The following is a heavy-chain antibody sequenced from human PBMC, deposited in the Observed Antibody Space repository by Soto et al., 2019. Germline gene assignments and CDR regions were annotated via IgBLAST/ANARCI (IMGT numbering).Heavy chain of an antibody. V-gene: IGHV1-69*13. J-gene: IGHJ5*02. D-gene: IGHD6-13*01. Sequence: SVKFSCKASGGTFSSYAISWVRQAPGQGLEWMGGIIPIFGTANYAQKFQGRVTITADESTSTAYMELSSLRSEDTAVYYCARVKQQLPNLNWFDPWGQGTLVTVSS. CDR2: IIPIFGTA. CDR1: GGTFSSYA. CDR3: ARVKQQLPNLNWFDP.